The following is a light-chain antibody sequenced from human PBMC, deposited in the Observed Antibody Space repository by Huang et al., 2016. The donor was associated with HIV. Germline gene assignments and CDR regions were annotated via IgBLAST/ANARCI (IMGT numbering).Light chain of an antibody. J-gene: IGKJ3*01. Sequence: EIVMTQSPATLSVSPGERATLSCRASQSVSSNLAWYQQKPGQAPRFSGSGSGTEFTLTISSLQSEDFAVYYCQQYNNWPGTFGPGTKVDIK. V-gene: IGKV3-15*01. CDR3: QQYNNWPGT. CDR1: QSVSSN.